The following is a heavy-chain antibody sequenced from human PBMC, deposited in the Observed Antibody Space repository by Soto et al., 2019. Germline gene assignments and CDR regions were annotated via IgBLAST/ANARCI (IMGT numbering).Heavy chain of an antibody. D-gene: IGHD4-17*01. V-gene: IGHV4-34*01. J-gene: IGHJ4*02. CDR1: GGSFSGYY. Sequence: SETLSLTCAVYGGSFSGYYWSWIRQPPGKGLEWIGEINHSGSTNYNPSLKSRVTIPVDTSKNQFSLTLNSVTAADAAVYYCARQRTTVVTQAYFDHWGQGTLVTVSS. CDR2: INHSGST. CDR3: ARQRTTVVTQAYFDH.